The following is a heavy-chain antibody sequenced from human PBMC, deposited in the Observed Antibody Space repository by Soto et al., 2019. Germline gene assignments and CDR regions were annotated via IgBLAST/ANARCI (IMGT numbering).Heavy chain of an antibody. V-gene: IGHV4-34*01. CDR3: ARGTVVYYYYMDV. J-gene: IGHJ6*03. Sequence: SETLSLTCAVYGGSFSGYYWSWIRQPPGKGLEWIGEINHSGSTNYNPSLKSRVTISVDTSKNQFSLELSSVTAADTAVYYCARGTVVYYYYMDVWGKGTTVTVSS. D-gene: IGHD4-17*01. CDR1: GGSFSGYY. CDR2: INHSGST.